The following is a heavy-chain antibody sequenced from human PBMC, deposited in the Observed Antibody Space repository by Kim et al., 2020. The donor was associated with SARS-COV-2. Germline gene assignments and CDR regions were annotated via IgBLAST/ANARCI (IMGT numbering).Heavy chain of an antibody. CDR1: GFTFSSYW. Sequence: GGSLRLSCAASGFTFSSYWMSWVRQAPGKGLEWVANIKQDGSEKYYVDSVKGRFTISRDNAKNSLYLQMNSLRAEDTAVYYCARVRYDSSGYYPEYFQHWGQGTLVTVSS. J-gene: IGHJ1*01. V-gene: IGHV3-7*03. D-gene: IGHD3-22*01. CDR2: IKQDGSEK. CDR3: ARVRYDSSGYYPEYFQH.